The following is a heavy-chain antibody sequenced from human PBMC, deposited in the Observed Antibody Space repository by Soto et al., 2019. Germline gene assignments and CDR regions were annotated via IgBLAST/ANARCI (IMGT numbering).Heavy chain of an antibody. D-gene: IGHD5-12*01. Sequence: GGSLRLSCAASGFTFSSYSMNWVRLAPGKGLEWVSYISSTSITIFYADSVKGRFTISRDNAKNSLSLQMNSLRAEDTAVYYCARGWVRYSGSPLYFDYWGQGTLVTVSS. J-gene: IGHJ4*02. CDR3: ARGWVRYSGSPLYFDY. CDR1: GFTFSSYS. V-gene: IGHV3-48*01. CDR2: ISSTSITI.